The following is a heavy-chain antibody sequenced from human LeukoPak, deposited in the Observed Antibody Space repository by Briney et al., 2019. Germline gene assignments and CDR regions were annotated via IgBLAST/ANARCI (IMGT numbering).Heavy chain of an antibody. CDR1: GFTFSSYG. J-gene: IGHJ4*02. D-gene: IGHD3-22*01. V-gene: IGHV3-30*18. CDR2: ISYDGSNK. Sequence: GESLRLSCAASGFTFSSYGMHWVRQAPGKGLEWVAVISYDGSNKYYADSVKGRFTISRDNSKNTLYLQMNSLRAEDTAVYYCAKDAYYYDSSGYYYYFDYWGQGTLVTVSS. CDR3: AKDAYYYDSSGYYYYFDY.